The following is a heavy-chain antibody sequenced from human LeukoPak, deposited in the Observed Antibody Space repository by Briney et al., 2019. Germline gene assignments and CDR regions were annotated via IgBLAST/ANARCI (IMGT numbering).Heavy chain of an antibody. Sequence: SETLSLTCTVSGGSLSTYYWSWIRQPPGKGLEWIAYIGYSVGPNYSPSFRSRVTISIDTSKNQFSLKLNSVTAADTAVHYCARDKVPGDYWGRGTLVTVSS. CDR2: IGYSVGP. CDR1: GGSLSTYY. CDR3: ARDKVPGDY. D-gene: IGHD2-2*01. V-gene: IGHV4-59*12. J-gene: IGHJ4*02.